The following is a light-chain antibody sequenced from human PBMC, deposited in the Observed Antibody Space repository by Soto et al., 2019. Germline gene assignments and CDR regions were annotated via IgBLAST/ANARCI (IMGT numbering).Light chain of an antibody. CDR1: QSVTSSY. J-gene: IGKJ5*01. CDR2: GGS. Sequence: EIVLTQSPGTLSLSPGDRATISCRASQSVTSSYLAWYQQKPGQAPRLINYGGSNRATVIPDRFSGSGSGTDFTLTISRLEAEDSAVYYCQQYGNPPITFGQGTRLEIK. CDR3: QQYGNPPIT. V-gene: IGKV3-20*01.